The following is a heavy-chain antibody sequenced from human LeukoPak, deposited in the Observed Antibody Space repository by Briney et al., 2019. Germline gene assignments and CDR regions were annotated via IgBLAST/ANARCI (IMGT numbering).Heavy chain of an antibody. CDR2: TYYRSKWYN. Sequence: SQTLSLTCAIAGDSVASNSAAWNWIRQSPSRGLEWLGRTYYRSKWYNDYAVSVKSRITINADTSKNQLSLQVNSVTPEDTAVYYCARGYCSGGSCYNDYWGQGTLVTVSS. CDR1: GDSVASNSAA. D-gene: IGHD2-15*01. J-gene: IGHJ4*02. V-gene: IGHV6-1*01. CDR3: ARGYCSGGSCYNDY.